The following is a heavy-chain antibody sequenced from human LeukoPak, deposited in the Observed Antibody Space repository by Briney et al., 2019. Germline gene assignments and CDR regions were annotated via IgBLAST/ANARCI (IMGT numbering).Heavy chain of an antibody. CDR2: NYYSGSN. CDR1: GGSISSSSYY. D-gene: IGHD3-22*01. CDR3: ARRTHYEDCFDY. Sequence: PSETLSLTCTVSGGSISSSSYYWGWIRQPPGPGLEWIGSNYYSGSNYYNPALKSRVTISVDTSKNQFSLKLSSVTAADTAVYYCARRTHYEDCFDYWGQGTLVTVSS. V-gene: IGHV4-39*01. J-gene: IGHJ4*02.